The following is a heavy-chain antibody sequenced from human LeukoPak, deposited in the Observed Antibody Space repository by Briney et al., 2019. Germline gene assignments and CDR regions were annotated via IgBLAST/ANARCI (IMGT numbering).Heavy chain of an antibody. Sequence: ASVKVSCKASGYTFTSYDINWVRQATGQGLEWVGWMNPNSGNTGYAQKFQGRVTITRNTSISTAYMELSSLRSEDTAVYYCARSISSSAAGIDYWGQGTLVTVSS. CDR1: GYTFTSYD. CDR2: MNPNSGNT. D-gene: IGHD6-6*01. CDR3: ARSISSSAAGIDY. J-gene: IGHJ4*02. V-gene: IGHV1-8*03.